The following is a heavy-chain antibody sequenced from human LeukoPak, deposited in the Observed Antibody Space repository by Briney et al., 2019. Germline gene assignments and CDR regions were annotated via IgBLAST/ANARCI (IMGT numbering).Heavy chain of an antibody. CDR2: IGIAGDT. CDR1: GFTFSSYS. CDR3: VRQQTSHGNFDY. V-gene: IGHV3-13*01. Sequence: GGSLRLSCAASGFTFSSYSMNWVRQAPGKGLEWVSAIGIAGDTFYPGSVKGRFTISRENAKNSLSLQINSLKAEDTAVYYCVRQQTSHGNFDYWGQGTLVTVSS. D-gene: IGHD1-26*01. J-gene: IGHJ4*02.